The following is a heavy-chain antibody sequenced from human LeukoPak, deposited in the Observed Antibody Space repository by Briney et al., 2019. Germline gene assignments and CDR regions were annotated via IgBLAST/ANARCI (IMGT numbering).Heavy chain of an antibody. CDR3: AKDPTGDSSQPPRDY. D-gene: IGHD4-17*01. J-gene: IGHJ4*02. V-gene: IGHV3-23*01. CDR2: ISGSGGST. Sequence: PGGSLRLSCAASGFTFSSYAMSWVRQAPGKGLEWVSAISGSGGSTYYADSVKGRFTISRDNSKNTLYLQMNSLRAEDTAVYYCAKDPTGDSSQPPRDYWGQGTLVTVSS. CDR1: GFTFSSYA.